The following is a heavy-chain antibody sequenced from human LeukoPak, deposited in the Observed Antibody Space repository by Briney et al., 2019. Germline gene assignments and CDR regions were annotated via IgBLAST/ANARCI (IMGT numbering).Heavy chain of an antibody. V-gene: IGHV4-39*07. Sequence: PSETLSLTCTVSGGSISIGSHYWDWVRQPPGKGLEWIGSIYYRGTTYYNPSLKSRVTISVDTSKNQFSLKLSSVTAADTAVYYCARGYSGYDAFDIWGQGTMVTVSS. CDR1: GGSISIGSHY. D-gene: IGHD5-12*01. J-gene: IGHJ3*02. CDR3: ARGYSGYDAFDI. CDR2: IYYRGTT.